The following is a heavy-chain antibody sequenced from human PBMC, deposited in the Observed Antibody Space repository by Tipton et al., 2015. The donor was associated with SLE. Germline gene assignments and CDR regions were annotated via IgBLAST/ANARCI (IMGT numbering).Heavy chain of an antibody. V-gene: IGHV4-61*02. CDR2: IYTSGST. CDR3: ASQRITIFGVVSGFDY. J-gene: IGHJ4*02. Sequence: LRLSCSVSGGSISSGSYYWSWIRQPAGKGLEWIGRIYTSGSTNYNPSLKSRVTISVDTSKNQFSLELSSVTAADTAVYYCASQRITIFGVVSGFDYWGQGTLVTVSS. CDR1: GGSISSGSYY. D-gene: IGHD3-3*01.